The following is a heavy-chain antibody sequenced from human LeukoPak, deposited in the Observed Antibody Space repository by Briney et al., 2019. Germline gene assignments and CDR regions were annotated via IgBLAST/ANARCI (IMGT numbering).Heavy chain of an antibody. CDR1: GFTFSSYS. CDR2: ISSSRNYI. D-gene: IGHD3-22*01. V-gene: IGHV3-21*01. J-gene: IGHJ4*02. CDR3: ARDPYYYDSSGYYGEGFDY. Sequence: GGSLRLTCAASGFTFSSYSMNWVRQAPGKGLEWVSYISSSRNYIFYADSVKGRFTISRDNAKNSLYLQMNSLRAEDTAVYYCARDPYYYDSSGYYGEGFDYWGQGTLVTVSS.